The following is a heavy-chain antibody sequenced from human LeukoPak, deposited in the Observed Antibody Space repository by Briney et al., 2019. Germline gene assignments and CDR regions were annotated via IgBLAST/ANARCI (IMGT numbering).Heavy chain of an antibody. CDR1: GGSIGSYY. J-gene: IGHJ5*02. V-gene: IGHV4-4*07. CDR2: IYTSGST. CDR3: ARVTHDYVWGSYRQSYMAWFDP. D-gene: IGHD3-16*02. Sequence: PSETLSLTCTVSGGSIGSYYWSWIRQPAGKGLEWIGRIYTSGSTNYNPSLKSRVTMSVDTSKNQFSLKLSSVTAADTAVYYCARVTHDYVWGSYRQSYMAWFDPWGQGTLVTVSS.